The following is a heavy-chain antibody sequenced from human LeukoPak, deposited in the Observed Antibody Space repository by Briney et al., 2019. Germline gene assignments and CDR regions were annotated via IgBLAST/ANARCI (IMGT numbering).Heavy chain of an antibody. CDR3: ATAGITIFGVALPADV. CDR1: GYTFTSYG. D-gene: IGHD3-3*01. CDR2: ISAYNGNT. Sequence: ASVKVSCKASGYTFTSYGISWVRQAPGQGLEWMGWISAYNGNTNYAQKLQGRVTMTTDTSTSTAYMELRSLRSDDTAVYYCATAGITIFGVALPADVWGKGTTVTVPS. J-gene: IGHJ6*04. V-gene: IGHV1-18*01.